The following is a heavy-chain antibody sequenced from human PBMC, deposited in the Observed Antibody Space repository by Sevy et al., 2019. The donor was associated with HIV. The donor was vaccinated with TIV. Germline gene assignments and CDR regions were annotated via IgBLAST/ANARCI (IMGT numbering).Heavy chain of an antibody. Sequence: GESLKISCKGSGYSFANNWIGWVRQMPGKGLEWMGIIYPGDSETTYSPSFQGRVTISVDKSITTAYLQWSSLKASDTAMYYCARLPVAAAGLYYFHFWGQGTLVTVSS. D-gene: IGHD6-13*01. V-gene: IGHV5-51*01. CDR2: IYPGDSET. CDR1: GYSFANNW. CDR3: ARLPVAAAGLYYFHF. J-gene: IGHJ4*02.